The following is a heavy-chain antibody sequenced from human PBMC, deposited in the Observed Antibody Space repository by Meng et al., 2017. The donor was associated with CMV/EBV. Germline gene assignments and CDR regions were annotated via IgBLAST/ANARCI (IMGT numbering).Heavy chain of an antibody. V-gene: IGHV3-33*06. J-gene: IGHJ6*02. CDR1: GFTFSSYG. D-gene: IGHD3-10*01. CDR2: IWYDGSNK. CDR3: AKENFKSSSAYYYYGMDV. Sequence: GESLKISCAASGFTFSSYGMHWVRQAPGKGLEWVAVIWYDGSNKYYADSVKGRFTISRDNSKNTLYLQMNSLRAEDTAVYYCAKENFKSSSAYYYYGMDVWDQGTTVTVSS.